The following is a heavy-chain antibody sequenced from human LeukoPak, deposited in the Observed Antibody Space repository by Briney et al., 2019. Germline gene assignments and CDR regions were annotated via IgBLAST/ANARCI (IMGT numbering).Heavy chain of an antibody. Sequence: GGSLRLSCAASGFTFSDYYMSWIRQAPGKGLEWVSYISSSSSYTNYADSVKGRFTISRDNAKNSLHLQMNSLRAEDTAVYYCARDSRAVTSDYWGQGTLVTVSS. D-gene: IGHD4-17*01. CDR2: ISSSSSYT. J-gene: IGHJ4*02. CDR1: GFTFSDYY. V-gene: IGHV3-11*06. CDR3: ARDSRAVTSDY.